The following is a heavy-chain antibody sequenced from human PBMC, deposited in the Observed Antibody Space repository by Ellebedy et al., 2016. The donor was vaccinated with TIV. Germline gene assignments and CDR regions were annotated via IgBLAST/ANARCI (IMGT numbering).Heavy chain of an antibody. CDR3: AKDLSVIVGATPFDY. J-gene: IGHJ4*02. Sequence: GESLKISCAASGFTFSSYAMSWVRQAPGKGLEWVSAISGSGGSTYYADSVKGRFTISRDNSKNTLYLQMNSLRAEDTAVYYCAKDLSVIVGATPFDYWGQGTLVTVSS. D-gene: IGHD1-26*01. CDR2: ISGSGGST. CDR1: GFTFSSYA. V-gene: IGHV3-23*01.